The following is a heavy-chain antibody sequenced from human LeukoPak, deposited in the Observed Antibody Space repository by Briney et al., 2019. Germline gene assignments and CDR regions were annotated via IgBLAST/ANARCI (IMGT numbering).Heavy chain of an antibody. D-gene: IGHD4-17*01. CDR1: GYSFAIYW. CDR2: IIPILGIA. J-gene: IGHJ4*02. Sequence: KISCKGSGYSFAIYWIGWVRQMPGKGLEWVGRIIPILGIANYAQKFRGRVTITADKSTSTAYMELSSLRSEDTAVYYCATRRLVPTVTFYYFDYWGQGTLVTVSS. CDR3: ATRRLVPTVTFYYFDY. V-gene: IGHV1-69*02.